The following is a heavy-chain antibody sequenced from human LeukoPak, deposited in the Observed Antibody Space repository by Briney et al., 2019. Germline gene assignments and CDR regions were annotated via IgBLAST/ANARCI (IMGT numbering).Heavy chain of an antibody. J-gene: IGHJ4*02. CDR3: AKDQPDPLIDWLFGYFDN. CDR2: MSYDGSIK. V-gene: IGHV3-30*18. CDR1: GFNFSTYA. Sequence: GGSMRLACAAPGFNFSTYAMHWVRQAPGKGLEWVSVMSYDGSIKYYGDSVKGRFTISRDNSKNTLYLQMNSLRTEDTAVYYCAKDQPDPLIDWLFGYFDNWGQGTLVTVSS. D-gene: IGHD3-9*01.